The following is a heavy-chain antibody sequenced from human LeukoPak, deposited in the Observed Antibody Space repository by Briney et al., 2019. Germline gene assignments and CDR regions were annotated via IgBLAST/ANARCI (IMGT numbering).Heavy chain of an antibody. CDR2: INPSGSST. V-gene: IGHV1-46*01. D-gene: IGHD2-8*01. Sequence: ASVKVSCKASGYTFTNYYIHWVRQAPGQGLVWMGIINPSGSSTSYAQKFQGRVTMTRDTSTSTVYMELSSPRSEDTAVYYCAGGTTNTKGAFDMWGQGTMVTVSS. CDR1: GYTFTNYY. J-gene: IGHJ3*02. CDR3: AGGTTNTKGAFDM.